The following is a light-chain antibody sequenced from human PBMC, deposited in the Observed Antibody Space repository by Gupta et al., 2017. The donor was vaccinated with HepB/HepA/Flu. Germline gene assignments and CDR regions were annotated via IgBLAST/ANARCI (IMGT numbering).Light chain of an antibody. Sequence: EIMMTQSPATLSVSPGERATLSCRASQSVSSNLAWYQRKPGQAPRLRTYGASARATGIPARFRGSGSGTKFSLTISSLKSEDSAVYDCQHHNNGPPDTCGQGTNLEIK. CDR1: QSVSSN. CDR2: GAS. J-gene: IGKJ2*01. CDR3: QHHNNGPPDT. V-gene: IGKV3-15*01.